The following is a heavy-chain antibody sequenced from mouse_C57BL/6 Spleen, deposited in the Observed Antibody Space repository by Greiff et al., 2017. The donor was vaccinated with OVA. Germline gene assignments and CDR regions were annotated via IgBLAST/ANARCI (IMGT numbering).Heavy chain of an antibody. Sequence: QVQLQQPGAELVMPGASVKLSCKASGYTFTSYWMNWVKQRPGQGLEWIGEIDPSDSYTNYNHKFKGKSTLTVDKSSSTAYMQLSSLTSEDSAVYYCARNYYDYALYFDVWGTGTTVTVSS. CDR3: ARNYYDYALYFDV. V-gene: IGHV1-69*01. D-gene: IGHD2-4*01. CDR2: IDPSDSYT. J-gene: IGHJ1*03. CDR1: GYTFTSYW.